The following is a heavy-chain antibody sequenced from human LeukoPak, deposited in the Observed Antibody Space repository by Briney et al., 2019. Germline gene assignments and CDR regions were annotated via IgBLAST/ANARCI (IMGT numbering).Heavy chain of an antibody. V-gene: IGHV7-4-1*02. CDR1: GYTFTSYA. CDR2: INTNTGNP. Sequence: GASVKVSCKASGYTFTSYAMNWVRQAPGQGLEWMGWINTNTGNPTYAQGFTGRFVFSLDTSVSTAYLQISSLKAEDTAVYYCARGGFEPRRYYFDYWGQGTLVTVSS. J-gene: IGHJ4*02. CDR3: ARGGFEPRRYYFDY.